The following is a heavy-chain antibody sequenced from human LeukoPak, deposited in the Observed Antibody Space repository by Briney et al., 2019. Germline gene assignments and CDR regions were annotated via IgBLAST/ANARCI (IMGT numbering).Heavy chain of an antibody. CDR2: ISYDGGNE. CDR3: AKEFSSHFDY. V-gene: IGHV3-30*18. CDR1: GFTLSSYD. J-gene: IGHJ4*02. Sequence: GGPLRLSCAAPGFTLSSYDMHWVRQAPGKGLEWVAVISYDGGNEYYADSVKGRFTISRDNSKNTLYLQMNSLRAEDTAVYYCAKEFSSHFDYWGQGTLVTVSS. D-gene: IGHD2-2*01.